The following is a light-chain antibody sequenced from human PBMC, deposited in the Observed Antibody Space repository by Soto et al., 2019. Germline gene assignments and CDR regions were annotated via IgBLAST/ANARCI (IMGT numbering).Light chain of an antibody. CDR2: EVN. J-gene: IGLJ1*01. CDR1: FSDVGRYNS. Sequence: QSVLAQPASVSGSPGQSITISCTGTFSDVGRYNSVSWYQQRPGKAPKLMIFEVNNRPSGVSNRFSGSKPGNTASLAISGLQTEDEADYYCCSYAGYNKLVFGTGTKSPS. CDR3: CSYAGYNKLV. V-gene: IGLV2-14*01.